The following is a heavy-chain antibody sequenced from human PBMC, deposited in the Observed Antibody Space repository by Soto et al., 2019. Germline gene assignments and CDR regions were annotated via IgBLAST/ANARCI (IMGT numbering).Heavy chain of an antibody. V-gene: IGHV3-23*01. D-gene: IGHD4-17*01. J-gene: IGHJ6*02. CDR1: GFTFSSYA. CDR3: AKDSYGYGDVDGGYYGMDV. CDR2: ISGSGGST. Sequence: GGSLRLSCAASGFTFSSYAMSWVRQAPGKGLEWVSAISGSGGSTYYADSVKGRFTISRDNSKNTLYLQMNSLRAEDTAVYYCAKDSYGYGDVDGGYYGMDVWGQGTTVTVSS.